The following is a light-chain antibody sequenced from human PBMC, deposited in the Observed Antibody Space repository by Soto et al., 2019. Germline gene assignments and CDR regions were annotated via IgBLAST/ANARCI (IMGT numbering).Light chain of an antibody. V-gene: IGKV1-27*01. CDR3: QKYNSAPLT. J-gene: IGKJ4*01. CDR2: AAS. Sequence: DIQMTQSPSSLSASVGDRVTITCRASQGISSNLAWYQQKPGKVPKLLIYAASTLQSGVPSRFRGSGSGTDFTLTISSLQPEDGATYYCQKYNSAPLTFGGGTKVEIK. CDR1: QGISSN.